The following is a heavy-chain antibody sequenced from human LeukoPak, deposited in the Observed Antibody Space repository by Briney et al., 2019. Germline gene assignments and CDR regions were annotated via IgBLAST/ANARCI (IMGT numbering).Heavy chain of an antibody. CDR1: GYIFTGQD. V-gene: IGHV1-2*02. Sequence: ASVKVSCTASGYIFTGQDMHWVRQAPGQGLEWMGWINPNTGGTHYAQRFQGRVTMTRDTSISTAYMELRSLRSDDTAVYYCASYPRYSSSPPFDYWGQGTLVTVSS. CDR3: ASYPRYSSSPPFDY. CDR2: INPNTGGT. J-gene: IGHJ4*02. D-gene: IGHD6-6*01.